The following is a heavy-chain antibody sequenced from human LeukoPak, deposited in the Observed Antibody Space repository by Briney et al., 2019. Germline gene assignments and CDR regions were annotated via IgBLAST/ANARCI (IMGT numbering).Heavy chain of an antibody. D-gene: IGHD6-19*01. V-gene: IGHV1-8*03. CDR3: VRDSNGQTRADDPFDI. Sequence: ASVKVSCGASGYTFTNVDINWVRQASGQGLEWMGWMNPNSGNTGYAQSFQGRVTLTRDTSISTAYMELSSLTSDDTAVYYCVRDSNGQTRADDPFDIWGQGTIVTVSS. CDR1: GYTFTNVD. CDR2: MNPNSGNT. J-gene: IGHJ3*02.